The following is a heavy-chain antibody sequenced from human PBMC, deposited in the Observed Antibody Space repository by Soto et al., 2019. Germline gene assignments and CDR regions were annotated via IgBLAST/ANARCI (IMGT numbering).Heavy chain of an antibody. D-gene: IGHD4-17*01. Sequence: QLQLQESGPGLVKPSETLSLTCTVSGGSISSSSYYWGWIRQPPGKGLEWIGSIYYSGSTYYNPSLKSRVTISVDTSKNQFSLKRSSVTAADTAVYYCARRGVGDYVPAPFDYWGQGTLVTVSS. CDR1: GGSISSSSYY. J-gene: IGHJ4*02. CDR2: IYYSGST. CDR3: ARRGVGDYVPAPFDY. V-gene: IGHV4-39*01.